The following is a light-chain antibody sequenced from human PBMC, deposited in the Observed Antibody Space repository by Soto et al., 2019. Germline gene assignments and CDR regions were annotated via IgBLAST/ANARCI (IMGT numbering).Light chain of an antibody. Sequence: QSALTQPASVSGSPGQSITISCTGTSSDVGDHNSVSWYQHQPGKAPKLMIYAVSNRPSGVSNRFSCSKSGNTASLTISGLQAEDEADYYCSSYTTSTTVIFGGGTKLTVL. V-gene: IGLV2-14*03. J-gene: IGLJ2*01. CDR2: AVS. CDR3: SSYTTSTTVI. CDR1: SSDVGDHNS.